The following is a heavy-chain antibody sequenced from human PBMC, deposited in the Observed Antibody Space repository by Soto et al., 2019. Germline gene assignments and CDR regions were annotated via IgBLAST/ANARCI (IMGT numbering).Heavy chain of an antibody. D-gene: IGHD6-13*01. CDR3: ARDRGVAAAGPLYYYDY. J-gene: IGHJ4*02. Sequence: ASVKVSCKASGFTFTSYGISWVRQAPGQGLEWMGWISAYNGDTKYAQSLQGRVSMSTDTSTNTVYMDLTSLALGDTAVYYCARDRGVAAAGPLYYYDYWGQGTLVTVSS. V-gene: IGHV1-18*01. CDR2: ISAYNGDT. CDR1: GFTFTSYG.